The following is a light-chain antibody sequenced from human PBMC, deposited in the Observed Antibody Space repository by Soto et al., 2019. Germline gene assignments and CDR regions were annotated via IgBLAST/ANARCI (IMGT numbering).Light chain of an antibody. CDR1: QSITSTY. CDR3: QQYGSSPPFT. V-gene: IGKV3-20*01. J-gene: IGKJ3*01. CDR2: GAS. Sequence: EIVLTQSPGTLSLSPGERATLSCRASQSITSTYLAWYQQKPGQAPRLLIYGASSRASGIPDRFSGSGSGTDFTLTISRLVPEHFAVYYCQQYGSSPPFTFGPGTKVDIK.